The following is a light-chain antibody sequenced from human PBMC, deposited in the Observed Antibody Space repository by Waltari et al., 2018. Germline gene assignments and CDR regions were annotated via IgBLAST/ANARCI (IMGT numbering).Light chain of an antibody. CDR3: QQSYSSPPT. CDR1: QNTSRY. Sequence: DIRRTESPCAVFAAVGERVTITCRPSQNTSRYLKWYQHESGKAPKLLIHAASNLQSGVPARFSGSGSGTEFTLTISTLQPEDFAVYYCQQSYSSPPTFGRGTKVEIK. J-gene: IGKJ1*01. V-gene: IGKV1-39*01. CDR2: AAS.